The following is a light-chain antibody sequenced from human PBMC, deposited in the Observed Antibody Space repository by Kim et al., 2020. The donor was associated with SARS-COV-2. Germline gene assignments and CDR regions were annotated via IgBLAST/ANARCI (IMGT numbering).Light chain of an antibody. CDR1: QSVSSIY. CDR3: QQYSRSPLT. Sequence: LSPGERATLSCRASQSVSSIYLAWYQQKSGRAPRLLIYGASNRVTGTPDRFSGSGSGTDFTLTISRLEPEDFAVYYCQQYSRSPLTFGGGTKLEI. V-gene: IGKV3-20*01. CDR2: GAS. J-gene: IGKJ4*01.